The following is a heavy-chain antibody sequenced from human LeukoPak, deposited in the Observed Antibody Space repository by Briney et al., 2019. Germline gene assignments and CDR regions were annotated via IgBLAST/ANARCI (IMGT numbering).Heavy chain of an antibody. J-gene: IGHJ4*02. V-gene: IGHV1-2*02. Sequence: EASVKVSCKASGYTFTGYYIHWVRQAPGQGLEWMGWINPNSGGTNYAQKFQGRVTMTRDTSISTAYMELSRLRSDDTAVYYCARISTSSGYSHFDYWGQGTLVTVSS. D-gene: IGHD3-22*01. CDR1: GYTFTGYY. CDR3: ARISTSSGYSHFDY. CDR2: INPNSGGT.